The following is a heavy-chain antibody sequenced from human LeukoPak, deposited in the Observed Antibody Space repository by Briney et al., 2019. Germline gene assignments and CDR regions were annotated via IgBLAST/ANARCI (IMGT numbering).Heavy chain of an antibody. CDR3: ARRFGYCSGGICYAVAFDI. D-gene: IGHD2-15*01. J-gene: IGHJ3*02. CDR1: GGSFSGYY. CDR2: INHSGST. Sequence: SETLSLTCAVYGGSFSGYYWSWIRQPPGKGLEWIGEINHSGSTNYNPALNSRVTISLHTSKNQFSLKLSSVTAADTAGYYCARRFGYCSGGICYAVAFDIWGQGTMVTVSS. V-gene: IGHV4-34*01.